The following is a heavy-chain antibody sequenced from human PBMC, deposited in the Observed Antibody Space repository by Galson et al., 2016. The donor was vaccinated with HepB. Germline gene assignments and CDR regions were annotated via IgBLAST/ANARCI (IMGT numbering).Heavy chain of an antibody. Sequence: SLRLSCAASGFNFDEYAMHWVRQAPGKGLEWVSGISWNRARMNYADSVKGRFTISRDNRKSSVYLQMNSLRPEDTALYYCVKAQGVADALNYYGLDVWGQGTTVTVSS. D-gene: IGHD6-13*01. CDR1: GFNFDEYA. CDR3: VKAQGVADALNYYGLDV. CDR2: ISWNRARM. J-gene: IGHJ6*02. V-gene: IGHV3-9*01.